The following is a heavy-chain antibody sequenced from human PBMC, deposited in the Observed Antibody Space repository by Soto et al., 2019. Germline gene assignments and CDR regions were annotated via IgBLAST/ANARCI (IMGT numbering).Heavy chain of an antibody. J-gene: IGHJ4*02. V-gene: IGHV1-69*01. D-gene: IGHD3-22*01. CDR1: GGLFSSYP. Sequence: QEQLVQSGAEVKKPGSSVNVSCKASGGLFSSYPISWVRQVHGQGLEWMGGIIPVFQTAYYTQRFQGRVTSTADESTKTAYMELSSLRSEDTAIYYCARGGSGYTWFNEFWGQGTLVTVSS. CDR3: ARGGSGYTWFNEF. CDR2: IIPVFQTA.